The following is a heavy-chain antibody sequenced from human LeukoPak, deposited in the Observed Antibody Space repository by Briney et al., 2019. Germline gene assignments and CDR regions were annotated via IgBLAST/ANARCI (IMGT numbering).Heavy chain of an antibody. CDR1: GYTFTSYG. D-gene: IGHD3-10*01. CDR2: ISAYNGNT. CDR3: ARELRSVLLWFGESPGYYYGMDV. Sequence: ASVKVSCKASGYTFTSYGVNWVRQAPGQGLEWMGWISAYNGNTNYPQKVQGRVTMTTDTSTSTAYMELRSLRSEDTAVYYCARELRSVLLWFGESPGYYYGMDVWGQGTTVTVSS. J-gene: IGHJ6*02. V-gene: IGHV1-18*01.